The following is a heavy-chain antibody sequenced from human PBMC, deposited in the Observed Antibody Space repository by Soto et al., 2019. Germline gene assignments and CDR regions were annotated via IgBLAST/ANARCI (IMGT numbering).Heavy chain of an antibody. D-gene: IGHD3-10*01. J-gene: IGHJ6*02. CDR3: AKGFAGSGSYYYYYGMDV. V-gene: IGHV3-30*18. CDR2: ISYDGSNK. CDR1: GFTFSSYA. Sequence: GGSLRLSCAASGFTFSSYAMSWVRQAPGKGLEWVAVISYDGSNKYYADSVKGRFTISRDNSKNTLYLQMNSLRAEDTAVYYCAKGFAGSGSYYYYYGMDVWGQGTTVTVSS.